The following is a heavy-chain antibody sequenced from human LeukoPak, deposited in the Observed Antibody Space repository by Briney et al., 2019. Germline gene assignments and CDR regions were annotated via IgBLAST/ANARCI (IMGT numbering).Heavy chain of an antibody. D-gene: IGHD1-26*01. CDR3: ARDSSGSYLN. CDR2: IKQDGSEK. J-gene: IGHJ4*02. CDR1: GFSFDTYW. V-gene: IGHV3-7*01. Sequence: GGSLRLSCVVSGFSFDTYWMTWVRQAPGKGLEWVANIKQDGSEKYYVDSVKGRFTISRDNAKNSLYLQMNSLRAEDTAVYYCARDSSGSYLNWGQGTLVTVSS.